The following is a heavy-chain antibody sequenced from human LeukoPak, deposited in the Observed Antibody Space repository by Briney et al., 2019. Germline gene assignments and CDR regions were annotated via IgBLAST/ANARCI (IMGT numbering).Heavy chain of an antibody. J-gene: IGHJ5*02. CDR1: GGSISSSSYY. V-gene: IGHV4-39*07. D-gene: IGHD1-26*01. CDR2: IYYSGST. Sequence: PSETLSLTCTVSGGSISSSSYYWGWIRQPPGKGLDWIVSIYYSGSTYYNPSLKSRVTISVDTSKNQFSLKLSSVTAADTAVYYCARYIIVGATMVNWFDPWGQGTLVTVSS. CDR3: ARYIIVGATMVNWFDP.